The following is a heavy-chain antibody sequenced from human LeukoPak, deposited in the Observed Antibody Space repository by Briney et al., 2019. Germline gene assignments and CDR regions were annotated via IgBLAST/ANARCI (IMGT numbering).Heavy chain of an antibody. V-gene: IGHV4-39*01. D-gene: IGHD4-17*01. Sequence: ASETLSLTCTVSGGSISSSSYYWGWIRQPPGKELQWIGSIYYNGITHYNPSLESRVTISADTSTNEFSLKLRSVTAADTAMYYCARDHGDFVQHDWGQGTLVTVSS. CDR3: ARDHGDFVQHD. CDR2: IYYNGIT. CDR1: GGSISSSSYY. J-gene: IGHJ4*02.